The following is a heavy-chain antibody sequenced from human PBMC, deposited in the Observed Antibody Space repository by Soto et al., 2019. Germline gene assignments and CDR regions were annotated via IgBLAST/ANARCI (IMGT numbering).Heavy chain of an antibody. V-gene: IGHV3-48*01. CDR3: AIEGCGCRDMGAYFDY. CDR1: GFTFSSYS. J-gene: IGHJ4*02. Sequence: PGGSLRLSCAASGFTFSSYSMNWVRQAPGKGLEWVSYISTSSHNIYYADSVKGRFTISRDNAKKSLYLHMNSLRAEDTAVYYWAIEGCGCRDMGAYFDYWGQGTLVTVSS. CDR2: ISTSSHNI. D-gene: IGHD2-21*01.